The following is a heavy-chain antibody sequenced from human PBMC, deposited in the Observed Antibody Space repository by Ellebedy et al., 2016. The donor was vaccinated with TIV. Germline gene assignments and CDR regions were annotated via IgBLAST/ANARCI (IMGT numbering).Heavy chain of an antibody. CDR2: INHSGST. J-gene: IGHJ6*02. D-gene: IGHD4-17*01. V-gene: IGHV4-39*07. CDR1: GGSISSSSYY. Sequence: MPSETLSLTCTVSGGSISSSSYYWGWIRQPPGKGLEWIGEINHSGSTNYNPSLKSRVTISVDTSKNQFSLKLSSVTAADTAVYYCARGDWGDYGDYYYYYGMDVWGQGTTVTVSS. CDR3: ARGDWGDYGDYYYYYGMDV.